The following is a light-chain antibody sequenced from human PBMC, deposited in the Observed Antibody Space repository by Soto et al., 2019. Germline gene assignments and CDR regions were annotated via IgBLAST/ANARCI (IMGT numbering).Light chain of an antibody. J-gene: IGKJ2*01. CDR2: GAS. CDR3: QQYNNWPPYT. Sequence: EIVMTQSPATLSASPGERATLSCRASQSVSTNLAWYQQKPSQAPRLLIYGASTMATCIPARFSGSGSGTELTITISSLQSEDFAFYYWQQYNNWPPYTVGQGTKLEIK. V-gene: IGKV3-15*01. CDR1: QSVSTN.